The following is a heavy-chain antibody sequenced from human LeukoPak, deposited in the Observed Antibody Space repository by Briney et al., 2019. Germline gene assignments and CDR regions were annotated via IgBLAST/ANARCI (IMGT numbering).Heavy chain of an antibody. Sequence: GGSLRLSCAASGFTFSSYWMHWVRQAPGKGLVWVSRINSDGSSTNYADSVKGRFTISRDNAKNTLYLQINSLRAEDTAVYYCARDISVHYCSGGSCYPFYYYYGLDVWGQGSSVTVSS. CDR2: INSDGSST. D-gene: IGHD2-15*01. V-gene: IGHV3-74*01. J-gene: IGHJ6*02. CDR3: ARDISVHYCSGGSCYPFYYYYGLDV. CDR1: GFTFSSYW.